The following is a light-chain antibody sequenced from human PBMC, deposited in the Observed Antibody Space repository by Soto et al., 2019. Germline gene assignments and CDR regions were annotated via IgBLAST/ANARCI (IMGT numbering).Light chain of an antibody. CDR3: QPYHIWPPIT. V-gene: IGKV3-15*01. CDR1: QSVSSN. Sequence: EIVITQSPATLSVSPGDRVTLSCRTSQSVSSNLAWYQQKPGQAPRLLIYGASTRATGLPARFSGSGSGTAFTLTISSLQSVDFAVYYCQPYHIWPPITFGQGTRLEIK. CDR2: GAS. J-gene: IGKJ5*01.